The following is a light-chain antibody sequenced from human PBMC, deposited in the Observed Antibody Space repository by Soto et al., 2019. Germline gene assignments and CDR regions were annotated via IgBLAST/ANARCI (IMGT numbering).Light chain of an antibody. CDR3: QQYYQWGLS. J-gene: IGKJ4*01. V-gene: IGKV3D-15*01. CDR2: ASS. Sequence: VMTQSPGNLSVXPGEXVTLFXRASXXXXXXLAWYQVKPGQAPRLLIYASSTRATGIPATFSGSGSGTEFSLTISSRQTEDSAVYYCQQYYQWGLSFGGGTKVEI. CDR1: XXXXXX.